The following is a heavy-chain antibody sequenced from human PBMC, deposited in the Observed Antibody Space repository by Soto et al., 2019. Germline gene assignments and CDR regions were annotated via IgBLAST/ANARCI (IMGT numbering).Heavy chain of an antibody. V-gene: IGHV4-34*01. D-gene: IGHD2-2*01. J-gene: IGHJ6*02. CDR1: GGSFSGYY. CDR3: ASSDCSSTSCPLYYYYYGMDV. CDR2: INHSGST. Sequence: SETLSLTCAVYGGSFSGYYWSWIRQPPGKGLEWIGEINHSGSTNYNPSLKSRVTISVDTSKNQFSLKLSSVTAADTAVYYCASSDCSSTSCPLYYYYYGMDVWGQGTTVTVSS.